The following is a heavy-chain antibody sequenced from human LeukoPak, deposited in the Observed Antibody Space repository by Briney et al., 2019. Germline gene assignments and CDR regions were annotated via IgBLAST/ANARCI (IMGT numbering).Heavy chain of an antibody. CDR3: ARDSLQYYDFWSGSNWFDP. J-gene: IGHJ5*02. V-gene: IGHV1-2*02. CDR1: GYTFTGYY. Sequence: ASVTVSCKASGYTFTGYYMHWVRQAPGQGLEWMGWINPNSGGTNYAQKFQGRVTMTRDTSISTAYMELSRLRSDDTAVYYCARDSLQYYDFWSGSNWFDPWGQGTLVTVSS. D-gene: IGHD3-3*01. CDR2: INPNSGGT.